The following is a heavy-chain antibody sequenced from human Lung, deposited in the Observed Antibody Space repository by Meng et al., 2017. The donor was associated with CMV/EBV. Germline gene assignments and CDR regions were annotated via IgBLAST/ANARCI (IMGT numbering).Heavy chain of an antibody. CDR1: GVSVSNDDYH. CDR2: LYSTGTD. J-gene: IGHJ4*02. D-gene: IGHD1-26*01. CDR3: VAYRVGIGGRGY. V-gene: IGHV4-61*08. Sequence: GSLRLXCSVSGVSVSNDDYHWSWIRQSPGKGLEWIGQLYSTGTDTFNPSLMSRVTISKDTSKNRFSLTLTSVTAADTAVYFCVAYRVGIGGRGYWGQGRMVTVSS.